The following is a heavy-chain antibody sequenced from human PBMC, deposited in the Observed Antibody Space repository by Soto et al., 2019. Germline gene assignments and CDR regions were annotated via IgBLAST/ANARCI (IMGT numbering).Heavy chain of an antibody. CDR2: INPNSGGT. J-gene: IGHJ5*02. D-gene: IGHD2-15*01. CDR3: ARVGPRYCSGGSCYSHNWFDP. Sequence: GASVKVSCKASGYTFTGYYMHWVRQAPGQGLEWMGWINPNSGGTNYAQKFQGRVTMTRDTSISTAYMELSRLRSDDTAVYYCARVGPRYCSGGSCYSHNWFDPWGQGTLVTVSS. V-gene: IGHV1-2*02. CDR1: GYTFTGYY.